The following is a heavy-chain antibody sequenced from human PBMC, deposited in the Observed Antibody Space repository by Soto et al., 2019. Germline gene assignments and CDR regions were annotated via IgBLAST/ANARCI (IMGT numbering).Heavy chain of an antibody. V-gene: IGHV3-30-3*01. Sequence: GGSVRLSCAASGFTFSSYAMHWVRQAPGKELEWVAVISYDGSNKYYADSVKGRFTISRDNSKNTLYLQMNSLRAEDTAVYYCARDPRGSDGYNLSGLDYWGQGTLVTVSS. CDR3: ARDPRGSDGYNLSGLDY. D-gene: IGHD5-12*01. J-gene: IGHJ4*02. CDR2: ISYDGSNK. CDR1: GFTFSSYA.